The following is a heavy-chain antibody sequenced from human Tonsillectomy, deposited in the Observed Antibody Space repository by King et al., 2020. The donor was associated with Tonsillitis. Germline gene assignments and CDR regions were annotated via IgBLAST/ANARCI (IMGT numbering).Heavy chain of an antibody. CDR2: IHTSGST. D-gene: IGHD3-22*01. CDR3: AKAGYDSGVAWFDP. CDR1: GGSITSGNHF. Sequence: QLQLQESGPGLVTPSQTLSLTCTVSGGSITSGNHFWSWVRQAAGKGLEWIGRIHTSGSTNYNPSLKSRVTMSLDTSKNQVSLKLSSVTAADPAVYYCAKAGYDSGVAWFDPWGQGTLVTVSS. V-gene: IGHV4-61*02. J-gene: IGHJ5*02.